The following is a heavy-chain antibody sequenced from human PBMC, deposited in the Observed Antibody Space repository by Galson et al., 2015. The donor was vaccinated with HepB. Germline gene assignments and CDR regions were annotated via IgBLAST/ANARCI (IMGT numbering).Heavy chain of an antibody. CDR1: GFILSSYG. V-gene: IGHV3-30*02. CDR3: AKDLGYLDRNKYSFDY. CDR2: IRYDGNNK. Sequence: SLRLSCAASGFILSSYGMHWVRQAPGKGLEWVAFIRYDGNNKYYADSVKGRFTISRDNSKNTLYLQMNSLRAEDTAVYYCAKDLGYLDRNKYSFDYWGQGTLVTVSS. J-gene: IGHJ4*02. D-gene: IGHD5-18*01.